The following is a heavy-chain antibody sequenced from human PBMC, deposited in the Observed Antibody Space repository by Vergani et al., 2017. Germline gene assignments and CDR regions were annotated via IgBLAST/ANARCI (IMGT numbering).Heavy chain of an antibody. V-gene: IGHV3-23*01. D-gene: IGHD1-26*01. CDR3: VKDAGSYENFFDS. CDR1: GFTFSTYA. Sequence: EVQLLESGGSLKQPGGSVRLSCAASGFTFSTYAMHWVRQAPGKGLEWVSALTGGGGSTYYADPFKGRFIISRDNSRDTLYLQMNSLRPEDTATYYCVKDAGSYENFFDSWGQGTLVTVS. J-gene: IGHJ4*02. CDR2: LTGGGGST.